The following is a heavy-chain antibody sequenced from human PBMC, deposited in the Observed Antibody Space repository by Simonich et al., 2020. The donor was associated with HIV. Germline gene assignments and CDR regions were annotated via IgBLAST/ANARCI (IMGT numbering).Heavy chain of an antibody. CDR3: AKVGATTAIIDY. V-gene: IGHV4-39*01. Sequence: QLQLQESGPGLVKPSETLSLTCTVSGGSIRSISYYWDWFRQPPGKGLEWIGGIYYSGSTYYNPALKSRVTISVDTSNNQFSLKLSSVTAADTAVYYCAKVGATTAIIDYWGQGTLVTVSS. CDR1: GGSIRSISYY. CDR2: IYYSGST. D-gene: IGHD1-26*01. J-gene: IGHJ4*02.